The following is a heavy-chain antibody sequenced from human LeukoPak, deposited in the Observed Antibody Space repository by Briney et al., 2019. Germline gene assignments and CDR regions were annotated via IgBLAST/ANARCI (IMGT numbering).Heavy chain of an antibody. CDR3: ARDSGDDSSGYYPFDY. Sequence: GGSLRLSCAASGFSFSNYILTWVRQAPGKGLEWVSSISGGSSYMYYADAVKGRFTISRDNAKNSLHLQMNSLRAEDTAVYYCARDSGDDSSGYYPFDYWGQGTLVTVSS. CDR1: GFSFSNYI. J-gene: IGHJ4*02. D-gene: IGHD3-22*01. CDR2: ISGGSSYM. V-gene: IGHV3-21*01.